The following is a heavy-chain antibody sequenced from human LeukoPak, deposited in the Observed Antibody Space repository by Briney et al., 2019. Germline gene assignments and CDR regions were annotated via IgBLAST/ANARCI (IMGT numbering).Heavy chain of an antibody. V-gene: IGHV1-18*01. CDR3: ARDVHAGAPDAFDI. J-gene: IGHJ3*02. CDR1: GYTFTNYG. D-gene: IGHD1-26*01. Sequence: ASVKVSCKASGYTFTNYGICWVRQAPGQGLEWMGWISSYNGNTHYAQKLQGRVTMTTDTSTSTAYMELRSLRSDDTAVYYCARDVHAGAPDAFDIWGQGTMVTVSS. CDR2: ISSYNGNT.